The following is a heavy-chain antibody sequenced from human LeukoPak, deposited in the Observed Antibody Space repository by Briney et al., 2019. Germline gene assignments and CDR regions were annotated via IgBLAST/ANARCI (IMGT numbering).Heavy chain of an antibody. CDR3: ALKSSYYGSGSQYFDY. CDR2: ISGSGGST. V-gene: IGHV3-23*01. D-gene: IGHD3-10*01. J-gene: IGHJ4*02. Sequence: GGSLRLSCAASGFTFSSYGMSWVRQAPGKGLEWVSAISGSGGSTYYADSVKGRFTISRDNSKNTLYLQMNSLRAEDTAIYYCALKSSYYGSGSQYFDYWGQGTLVTVSS. CDR1: GFTFSSYG.